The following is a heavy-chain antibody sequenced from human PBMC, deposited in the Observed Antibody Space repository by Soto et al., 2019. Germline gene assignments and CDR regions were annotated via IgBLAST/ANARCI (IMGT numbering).Heavy chain of an antibody. D-gene: IGHD2-2*01. J-gene: IGHJ6*03. V-gene: IGHV4-39*01. CDR3: ARHTSSTSCYGCKSSNYYMDV. CDR1: GGSISSSSYY. Sequence: SETLSLTCTVSGGSISSSSYYWGWIRQPPGKGLEWIGSIYYSGSTYYNPSLKSRVTISVDTSKNQFSLKLSSVTAADTAVYYCARHTSSTSCYGCKSSNYYMDVWGKGTTVTVSS. CDR2: IYYSGST.